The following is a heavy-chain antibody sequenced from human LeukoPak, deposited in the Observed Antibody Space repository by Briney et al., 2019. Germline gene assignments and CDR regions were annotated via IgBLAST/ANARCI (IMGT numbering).Heavy chain of an antibody. CDR2: ISYDGSNK. Sequence: GGCLRLAWAASGFTVSRYGMGWVRQAPGKGLEWVAVISYDGSNKYYADSVKGRFTISRDNSKNTMYLQMNSLRAEDTAVYYCAKDIAVAGTLDYWGQGTLVTVSS. D-gene: IGHD6-19*01. J-gene: IGHJ4*02. V-gene: IGHV3-30*18. CDR1: GFTVSRYG. CDR3: AKDIAVAGTLDY.